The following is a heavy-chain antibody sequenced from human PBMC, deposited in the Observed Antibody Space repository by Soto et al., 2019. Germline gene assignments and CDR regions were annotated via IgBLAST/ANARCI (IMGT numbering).Heavy chain of an antibody. J-gene: IGHJ3*02. D-gene: IGHD1-1*01. CDR2: MSHSGGT. CDR1: GGFVSSGSYY. V-gene: IGHV4-34*01. CDR3: ARVERGTATTVVDAFDI. Sequence: QVQLQQWGAGLLKPSETLSLTCAVYGGFVSSGSYYWSWSRQPPGKGLEWIGEMSHSGGTHFNPSLKSRVTISVDTSKNQFSLKVSPVTAADTAMYYCARVERGTATTVVDAFDIWGPGTMVTVSS.